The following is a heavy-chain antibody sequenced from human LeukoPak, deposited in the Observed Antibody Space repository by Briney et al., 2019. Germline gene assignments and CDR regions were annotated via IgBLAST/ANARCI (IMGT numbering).Heavy chain of an antibody. CDR1: GFTFSRYG. J-gene: IGHJ1*01. D-gene: IGHD6-19*01. Sequence: GGSLRLSCAASGFTFSRYGMHWVRQAPGKGLEWVAVIWYDGSKKNYTDSVKGRFTISRDNSKNTLNLQMTSLRAEDTAVYYCARVSEDYSSGWYEEYFQYWGQGTLVIVSS. CDR2: IWYDGSKK. V-gene: IGHV3-33*01. CDR3: ARVSEDYSSGWYEEYFQY.